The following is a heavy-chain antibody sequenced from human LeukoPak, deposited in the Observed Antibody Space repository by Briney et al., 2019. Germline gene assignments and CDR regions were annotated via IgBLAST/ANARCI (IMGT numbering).Heavy chain of an antibody. J-gene: IGHJ5*02. D-gene: IGHD3-22*01. V-gene: IGHV1-2*02. Sequence: GASVKVSCKASGYTFTGYYMHWVRQAPGQGLEWMGWIIPNSGGTNYAQKFQGRVTMTRDTSISTAYMELSRLRSDDTAVYYCARGLDYYDSSGYYGDYNWFDPWGQGTLVTVSS. CDR1: GYTFTGYY. CDR3: ARGLDYYDSSGYYGDYNWFDP. CDR2: IIPNSGGT.